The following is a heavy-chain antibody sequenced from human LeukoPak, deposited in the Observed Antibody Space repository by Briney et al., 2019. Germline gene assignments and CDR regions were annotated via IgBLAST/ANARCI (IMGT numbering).Heavy chain of an antibody. CDR2: IYTSGST. V-gene: IGHV4-61*02. J-gene: IGHJ3*02. D-gene: IGHD3-22*01. Sequence: SETLSLTCTVSGGSISSGSYYWSWIRQPAGKGLEWIGRIYTSGSTNYNPSLKSRVTISVDTSKNQFSLKLSSVTAADTAVYYCARVVMAWNDAFDIWGQGTMVTVSS. CDR3: ARVVMAWNDAFDI. CDR1: GGSISSGSYY.